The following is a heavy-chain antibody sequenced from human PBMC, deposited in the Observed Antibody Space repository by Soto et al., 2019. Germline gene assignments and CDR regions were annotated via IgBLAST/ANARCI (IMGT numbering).Heavy chain of an antibody. CDR3: ARGSPPYYYGSGSFSNSRFFWFDP. J-gene: IGHJ5*02. CDR2: INHSGST. Sequence: SETLSLTCAVYGGSFSGYYWSWIRQPPGKGLEWIGEINHSGSTNYNPSLKSRVTISVDTSKNQFSLKLSSVTAADTAVYYCARGSPPYYYGSGSFSNSRFFWFDPWGQGTLVTVSS. CDR1: GGSFSGYY. D-gene: IGHD3-10*01. V-gene: IGHV4-34*01.